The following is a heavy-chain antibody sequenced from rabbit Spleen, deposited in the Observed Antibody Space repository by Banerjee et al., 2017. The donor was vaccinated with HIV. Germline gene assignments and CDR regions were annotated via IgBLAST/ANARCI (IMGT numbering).Heavy chain of an antibody. J-gene: IGHJ6*01. CDR3: ARDTSTSFSTYGMDL. CDR1: GFSLSSGDD. Sequence: QELVESGGGLVQPGESLTLTCKASGFSLSSGDDMCWVRQAPGKGLEWIACIYAGSSNNAYSATWAKGRFSISKTSSTTVTLQMTSLTAADTATYFCARDTSTSFSTYGMDLWGPGTLVTVS. V-gene: IGHV1S40*01. D-gene: IGHD1-1*01. CDR2: IYAGSSNNA.